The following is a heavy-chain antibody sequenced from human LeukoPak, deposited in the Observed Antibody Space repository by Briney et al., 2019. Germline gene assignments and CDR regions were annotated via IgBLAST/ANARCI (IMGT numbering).Heavy chain of an antibody. CDR1: GYTFSTNA. Sequence: PGGSLRLSCLASGYTFSTNAMHWDRQAPGKGLEYVSSISSNGGSTYYANSVKGRFTISRDNSKNTLYLQVSGLRPEDTTVYYCVIPPHYYYSGGDDYWGQGTLVTVSS. CDR2: ISSNGGST. V-gene: IGHV3-64D*06. CDR3: VIPPHYYYSGGDDY. J-gene: IGHJ4*02. D-gene: IGHD2-21*01.